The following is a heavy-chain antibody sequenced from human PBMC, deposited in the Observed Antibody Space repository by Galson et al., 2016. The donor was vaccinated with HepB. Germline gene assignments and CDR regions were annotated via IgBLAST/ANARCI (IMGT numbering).Heavy chain of an antibody. CDR1: GFSFSNYV. CDR3: VPEPQEAGSYSGY. Sequence: SLRLSCAASGFSFSNYVIHWVRQAPGKGLEWVANMNPDGSQENYVDSVKGRFTISRDNAKNSLYLQMNTLRAEDTALYYCVPEPQEAGSYSGYWGQGTLVTVSS. D-gene: IGHD2-21*01. CDR2: MNPDGSQE. J-gene: IGHJ4*02. V-gene: IGHV3-7*01.